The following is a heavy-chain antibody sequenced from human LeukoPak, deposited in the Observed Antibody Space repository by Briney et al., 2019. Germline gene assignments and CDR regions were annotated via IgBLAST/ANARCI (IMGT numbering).Heavy chain of an antibody. D-gene: IGHD2-2*01. CDR3: ARGRCSSTSCYGDYYYYYMDV. V-gene: IGHV1-8*03. Sequence: ASETVSYKASVYTFTSYDINWVRQAPGKGLEWMGWMNHKRGNTGYAQNFQGRVTITRNTSISTAYMELISLRSEDTAVYYCARGRCSSTSCYGDYYYYYMDVWGKGTTVTVSS. J-gene: IGHJ6*03. CDR2: MNHKRGNT. CDR1: VYTFTSYD.